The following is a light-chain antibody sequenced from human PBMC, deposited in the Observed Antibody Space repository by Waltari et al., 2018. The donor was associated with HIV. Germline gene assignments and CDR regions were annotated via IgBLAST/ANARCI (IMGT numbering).Light chain of an antibody. J-gene: IGLJ2*01. CDR1: SPNIGSNY. CDR3: ATWDDSLSGSV. Sequence: QSVLTQPPSASGTPGQRVTISCSGSSPNIGSNYVYWYQHLPGTAPKPLIYRNNQRPSGVPDRFSGSKSGTSASLAISGLRSEDEADYYCATWDDSLSGSVFGGGTKLTVL. CDR2: RNN. V-gene: IGLV1-47*01.